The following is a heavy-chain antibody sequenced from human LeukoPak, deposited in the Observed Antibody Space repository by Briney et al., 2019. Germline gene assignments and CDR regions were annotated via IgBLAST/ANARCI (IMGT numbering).Heavy chain of an antibody. D-gene: IGHD4-17*01. V-gene: IGHV4-61*02. Sequence: NPSETLSLTCTVSGGSISSGSYYWSWVRQPAGKGLEWIGRIYTSGSTNYNPSLKSRVTISVDTSKNQFSLKLSSVTAADTAVYYCARGQDYGDYVRGVLWFDPWGQGTLVTVSS. CDR1: GGSISSGSYY. J-gene: IGHJ5*02. CDR3: ARGQDYGDYVRGVLWFDP. CDR2: IYTSGST.